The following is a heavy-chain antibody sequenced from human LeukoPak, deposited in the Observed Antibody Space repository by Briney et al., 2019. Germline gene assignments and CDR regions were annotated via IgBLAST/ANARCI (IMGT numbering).Heavy chain of an antibody. V-gene: IGHV3-23*01. Sequence: GGSLRLSCAGSGFNFNTSAMSWVRQAPGKGLEWVSSISGSGRSTYYTDSVRGRFTISRDNSKNTLYLQMNSLRAEDTAVYFCAKGRGTRVYNWFDTWGQGILVTVSS. CDR1: GFNFNTSA. CDR3: AKGRGTRVYNWFDT. CDR2: ISGSGRST. D-gene: IGHD1-26*01. J-gene: IGHJ5*02.